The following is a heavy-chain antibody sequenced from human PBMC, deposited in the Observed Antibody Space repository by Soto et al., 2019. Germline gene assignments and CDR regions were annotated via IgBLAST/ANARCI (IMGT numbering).Heavy chain of an antibody. Sequence: SETLSLTCTVSGGSISSSSYYWGWIRQPPGKGLEWIGSIYYSGSTYYNPSLKSRVTISVDTSKNQFSLKLSSVTAADTVLYYCARLNGCCSGGSCYQRYYYYYYMDVWGKGTTVTVSS. CDR2: IYYSGST. D-gene: IGHD2-15*01. CDR3: ARLNGCCSGGSCYQRYYYYYYMDV. CDR1: GGSISSSSYY. J-gene: IGHJ6*03. V-gene: IGHV4-39*01.